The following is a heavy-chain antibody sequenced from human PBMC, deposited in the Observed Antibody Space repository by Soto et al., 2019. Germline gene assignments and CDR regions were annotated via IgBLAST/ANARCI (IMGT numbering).Heavy chain of an antibody. Sequence: QVQLQRWGAGLLRPSETLSLTCAAYGGSFRGYYWTWLRQSPGRGLEWIGEINHSGSRNSNPSLKSRLTISVDTSKTQFSMNLTSVTAADAAVYYCARGRGFMSRNALDLWGQGTRVIVSS. CDR1: GGSFRGYY. CDR3: ARGRGFMSRNALDL. V-gene: IGHV4-34*01. CDR2: INHSGSR. J-gene: IGHJ3*01.